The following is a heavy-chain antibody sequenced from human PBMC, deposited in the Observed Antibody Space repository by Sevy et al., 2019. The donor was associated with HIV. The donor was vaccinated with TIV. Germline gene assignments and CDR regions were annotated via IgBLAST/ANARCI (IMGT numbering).Heavy chain of an antibody. CDR3: AKSEWFGELGGWFDS. CDR2: ISYDGSNK. V-gene: IGHV3-30*18. J-gene: IGHJ5*01. CDR1: GFTFSSYG. Sequence: GGSLRLSCAASGFTFSSYGIHWVRQAPGKGLEWVAVISYDGSNKDYADSVKGRFTISRDNSKNKLYLQMNSLRAEDTAVYYCAKSEWFGELGGWFDSWGQGSLVTVSS. D-gene: IGHD3-10*01.